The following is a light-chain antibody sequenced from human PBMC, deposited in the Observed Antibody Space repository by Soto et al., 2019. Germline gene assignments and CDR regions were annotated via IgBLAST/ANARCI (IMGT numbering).Light chain of an antibody. CDR2: GAS. V-gene: IGKV3-20*01. J-gene: IGKJ1*01. CDR1: QSVSSN. CDR3: QQCGSSPPT. Sequence: EIVMTQSPATLSVSPGERATLSCWASQSVSSNLAWYQQKPGQAPRLLLYGASSRATGIPDRFSGRGSGTDFTLTISRLDPEDFAVYYCQQCGSSPPTFGQGTKVDIK.